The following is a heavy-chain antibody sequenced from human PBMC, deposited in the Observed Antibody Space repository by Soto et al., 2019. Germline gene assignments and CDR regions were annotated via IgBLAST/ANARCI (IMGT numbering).Heavy chain of an antibody. J-gene: IGHJ4*02. CDR3: ARMVVAATHYFAY. CDR2: IYYSGST. CDR1: GGSISSGGYY. D-gene: IGHD2-15*01. Sequence: SETLSLTCTVSGGSISSGGYYWSWIRQHPGKGLEWIGYIYYSGSTYYNPSLKSRVTISVDTSKNQFSLKLSSVTAADTAVYYCARMVVAATHYFAYWGQGTLVTVSS. V-gene: IGHV4-31*03.